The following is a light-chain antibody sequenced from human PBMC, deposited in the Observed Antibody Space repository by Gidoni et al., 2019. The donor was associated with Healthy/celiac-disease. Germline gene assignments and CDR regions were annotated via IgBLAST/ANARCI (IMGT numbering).Light chain of an antibody. CDR1: SSNIGSNY. CDR2: RNN. V-gene: IGLV1-47*01. CDR3: AAWDDSLSVLV. Sequence: QSVLTQPASPSGLPGQRITIPCSGSSSNIGSNYVYWYQQLPGTAPKLLIYRNNQRPSGVPDRFSGSKSGTSASLAIGGLRSEDEADYYCAAWDDSLSVLVFGGGTKLTVL. J-gene: IGLJ2*01.